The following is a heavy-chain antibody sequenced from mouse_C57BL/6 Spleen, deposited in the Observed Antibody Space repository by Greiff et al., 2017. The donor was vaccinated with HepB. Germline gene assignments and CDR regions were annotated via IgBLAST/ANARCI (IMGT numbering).Heavy chain of an antibody. CDR3: ARGYGSSYRYFDV. J-gene: IGHJ1*03. CDR1: GYTFTSYW. D-gene: IGHD1-1*01. CDR2: IDPSDSYT. Sequence: VQLQQPGAELVRPGTSVKLSCKASGYTFTSYWMHRVKQRPGQGLEWIGVIDPSDSYTNYNQKFKGKATLTVDTSSSTAYMQLSSLTSEDSAVYYCARGYGSSYRYFDVWGTGTTVTVSS. V-gene: IGHV1-59*01.